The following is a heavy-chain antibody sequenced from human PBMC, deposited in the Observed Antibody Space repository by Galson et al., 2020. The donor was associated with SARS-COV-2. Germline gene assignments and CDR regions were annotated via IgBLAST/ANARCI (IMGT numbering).Heavy chain of an antibody. V-gene: IGHV4-61*01. CDR2: VFSTGST. CDR3: VRDASHSRDWFDS. D-gene: IGHD5-18*01. CDR1: SVSVSSGSYY. Sequence: SETLSLTCSVSSVSVSSGSYYWTWIRQPPGKDLAWIGFVFSTGSTLYNPSLTGRVSMSLARSKNQFSLKLTSVTAADTGVYYCVRDASHSRDWFDSWGQGTLVTVAS. J-gene: IGHJ5*01.